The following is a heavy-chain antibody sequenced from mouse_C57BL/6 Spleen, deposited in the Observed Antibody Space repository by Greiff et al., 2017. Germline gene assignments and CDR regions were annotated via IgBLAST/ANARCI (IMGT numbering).Heavy chain of an antibody. CDR3: ARAERGRGGYFDY. D-gene: IGHD4-1*01. J-gene: IGHJ2*01. CDR2: ISYDGSN. Sequence: EVHLVESGPGLVKPSQSLSLTCSVTGYSITSGYYWNWIRQFPGNKLEWMGYISYDGSNNYNPSLKNRISITRDTSKNQFFLKLNSVTTEDTATYYCARAERGRGGYFDYWGQGTLSQSPQ. CDR1: GYSITSGYY. V-gene: IGHV3-6*01.